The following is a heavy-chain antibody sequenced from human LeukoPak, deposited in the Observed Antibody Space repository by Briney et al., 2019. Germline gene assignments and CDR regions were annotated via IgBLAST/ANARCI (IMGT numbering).Heavy chain of an antibody. CDR2: MSGSGIYT. CDR1: GFTFSSHA. V-gene: IGHV3-23*01. Sequence: GGSLRLSCAASGFTFSSHAMNWVRQAPGKGLEWVSGMSGSGIYTYYADSVKGRFIISRDNSKNTLYLQMNSLRAEDTAIYYCAKHRIDSGSYYYIDVWGQGTLVTVSS. D-gene: IGHD3-10*01. CDR3: AKHRIDSGSYYYIDV. J-gene: IGHJ4*02.